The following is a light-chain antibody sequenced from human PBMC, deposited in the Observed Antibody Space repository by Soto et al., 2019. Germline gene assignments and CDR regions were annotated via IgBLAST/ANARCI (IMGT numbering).Light chain of an antibody. CDR3: HQTYSARCT. CDR1: QTMSIY. CDR2: AAS. J-gene: IGKJ1*01. Sequence: DIQLTQSPSSLSASVGDRVTITCRASQTMSIYLNWYQQRPAKAPKLLIYAASSLQNGVPARFSGIRSRTDFSHSVSSLQPEDFATYFCHQTYSARCTFAQGTKVGI. V-gene: IGKV1-39*01.